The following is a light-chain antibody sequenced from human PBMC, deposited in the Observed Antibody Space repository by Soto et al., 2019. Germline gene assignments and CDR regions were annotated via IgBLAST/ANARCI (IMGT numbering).Light chain of an antibody. CDR1: QNINAS. Sequence: DTHMIQSPSSLAVSVGERVTITCLTSQNINASLTWSQQRPGQAPKLLICAASTLQCGVPSRFSGSGSGTEFTLTISSLQPDDSATYYCQHYSLYSSCKFGQGTKVDIK. V-gene: IGKV1-5*01. CDR2: AAS. J-gene: IGKJ1*01. CDR3: QHYSLYSSCK.